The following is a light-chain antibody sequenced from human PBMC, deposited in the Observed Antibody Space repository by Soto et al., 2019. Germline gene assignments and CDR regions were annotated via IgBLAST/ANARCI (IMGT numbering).Light chain of an antibody. CDR3: QRYGSSAPHT. V-gene: IGKV3-20*01. J-gene: IGKJ2*01. Sequence: EIVLTQSPGTLSLSPGEGATLSCRASQSVYNNYLAWYQQKPGQAPRLLISGASIRATGIPDRFSGSGSGTDFTLTISRLESEDFALYYCQRYGSSAPHTFGQGTKLEIK. CDR2: GAS. CDR1: QSVYNNY.